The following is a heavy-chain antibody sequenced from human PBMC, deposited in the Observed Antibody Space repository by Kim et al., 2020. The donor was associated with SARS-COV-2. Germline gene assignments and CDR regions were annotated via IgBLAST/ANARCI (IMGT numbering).Heavy chain of an antibody. D-gene: IGHD3-22*01. V-gene: IGHV5-10-1*01. J-gene: IGHJ4*02. CDR2: IDPSDSYT. CDR3: AWSYYDSTGYPDY. Sequence: GESLKISCKGSGYSFTSYWISWVRQMPGKGLEWMGRIDPSDSYTNYSPSFQGHVTISADKSISTAYLQWSSLKASDTAMYYCAWSYYDSTGYPDYWGQGTLVTVSS. CDR1: GYSFTSYW.